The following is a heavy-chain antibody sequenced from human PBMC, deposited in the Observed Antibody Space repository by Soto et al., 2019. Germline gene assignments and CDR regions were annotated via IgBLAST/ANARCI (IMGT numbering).Heavy chain of an antibody. CDR1: GYTFASYA. Sequence: QVQLVQSGAEVKKPGASVKVSCKASGYTFASYAISWMRQAPGQGLEWMGWISAYNGNTNYAQKLQGRVTMTTDTSTSTAYMELRTLTSDDKAVYYCASDPPPPHYWGQGTLVNVSS. CDR3: ASDPPPPHY. CDR2: ISAYNGNT. V-gene: IGHV1-18*01. J-gene: IGHJ4*02.